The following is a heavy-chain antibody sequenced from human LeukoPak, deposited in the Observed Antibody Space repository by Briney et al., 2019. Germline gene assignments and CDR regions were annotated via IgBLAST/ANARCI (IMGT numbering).Heavy chain of an antibody. Sequence: SSETLSLTCTVSGGSISSSSYYWGWIRQPPGKGLEWIGYIYYSGSTNYNPSLKSRVTISVDTSKNQFSLKLSSVTAADTAVYYCARAPPYSSSWYYYYGMDVWGQGTTVTVSS. V-gene: IGHV4-61*05. CDR1: GGSISSSSYY. D-gene: IGHD6-13*01. J-gene: IGHJ6*02. CDR2: IYYSGST. CDR3: ARAPPYSSSWYYYYGMDV.